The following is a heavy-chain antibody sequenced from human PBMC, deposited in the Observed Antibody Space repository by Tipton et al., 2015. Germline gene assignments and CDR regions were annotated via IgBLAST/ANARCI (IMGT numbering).Heavy chain of an antibody. V-gene: IGHV4-61*01. D-gene: IGHD1-26*01. CDR3: TRESGPYCPFGY. J-gene: IGHJ4*02. CDR2: IFHSGST. Sequence: TLSLTCSVSGGSVTSNNYFWSWIRQPPGKGLEWIGYIFHSGSTSYNPSLRSRVFISIDTSKNQFSLKLTSVTAADTAAYFCTRESGPYCPFGYWGQGTLVTVSS. CDR1: GGSVTSNNYF.